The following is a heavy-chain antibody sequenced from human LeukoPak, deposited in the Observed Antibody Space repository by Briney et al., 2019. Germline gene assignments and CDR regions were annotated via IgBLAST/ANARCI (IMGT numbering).Heavy chain of an antibody. CDR2: IYYSGST. CDR3: ARLAVAGTGALNNWFDP. CDR1: GGSISSYY. V-gene: IGHV4-59*12. D-gene: IGHD6-19*01. J-gene: IGHJ5*02. Sequence: PSETLSLTCTVSGGSISSYYWSWIRQPPGKGLEWIGYIYYSGSTYYNPSLKSRVTISVDTSKNQFSLKLSSVTAADTAVYYCARLAVAGTGALNNWFDPWGQGTLVTVSS.